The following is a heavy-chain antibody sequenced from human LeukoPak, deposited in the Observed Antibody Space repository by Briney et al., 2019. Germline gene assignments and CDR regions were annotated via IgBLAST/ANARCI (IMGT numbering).Heavy chain of an antibody. D-gene: IGHD1-1*01. Sequence: PGGSLRLSCAASGFTFSSYAMSWARQAPGKGLEWVSAIYGGGEGTYYADSVKGWFTVSRDNSKNTLYLQMDGLRAEDTAVYYCAKMAGMTRQVYYMDVWGKGATVTVSS. CDR3: AKMAGMTRQVYYMDV. CDR1: GFTFSSYA. J-gene: IGHJ6*03. CDR2: IYGGGEGT. V-gene: IGHV3-23*01.